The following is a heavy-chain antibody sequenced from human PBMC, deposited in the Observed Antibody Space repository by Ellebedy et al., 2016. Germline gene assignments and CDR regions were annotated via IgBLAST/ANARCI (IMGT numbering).Heavy chain of an antibody. J-gene: IGHJ4*02. CDR3: ARDSLGRSSSWYFHDY. D-gene: IGHD6-13*01. V-gene: IGHV3-21*01. Sequence: GESLKISCAASGFNFSRYSMTWVRQAPGEGLEWVSSISSTGRYQYYADSMKGRFTISRDNAKNSLFLQIESLRAEDTAVYYCARDSLGRSSSWYFHDYWGQGTLVTVSS. CDR2: ISSTGRYQ. CDR1: GFNFSRYS.